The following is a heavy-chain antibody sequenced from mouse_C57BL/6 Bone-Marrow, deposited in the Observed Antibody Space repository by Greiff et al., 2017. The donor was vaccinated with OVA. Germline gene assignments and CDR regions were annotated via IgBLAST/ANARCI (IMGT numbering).Heavy chain of an antibody. CDR3: ADSSGWGSVAY. J-gene: IGHJ3*01. D-gene: IGHD3-2*02. Sequence: QVQLQQPGAELVKPGASVKLSCKASGYTFPSYWMPWVKQRPGHGLEWIGMINPNSGSTNYNEKFTSKATLTVDKSSSTAYMQLSSLTSEYSAVYYCADSSGWGSVAYWGQGTLVTVSA. V-gene: IGHV1-64*01. CDR2: INPNSGST. CDR1: GYTFPSYW.